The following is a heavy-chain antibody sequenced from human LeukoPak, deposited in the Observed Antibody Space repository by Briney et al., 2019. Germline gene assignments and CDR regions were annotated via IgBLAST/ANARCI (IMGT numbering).Heavy chain of an antibody. CDR1: GFTYSSCA. D-gene: IGHD6-19*01. V-gene: IGHV3-23*01. CDR2: VRGSGGGT. J-gene: IGHJ4*02. CDR3: AKDPATRWLATFDY. Sequence: GGSLRLSCAASGFTYSSCAMSWVRQAPGKGLEWVSTVRGSGGGTYYADYVTGRFTISRDNSQNTLYLQMTSLRAEDTAVYSCAKDPATRWLATFDYWGQGTLVTVSS.